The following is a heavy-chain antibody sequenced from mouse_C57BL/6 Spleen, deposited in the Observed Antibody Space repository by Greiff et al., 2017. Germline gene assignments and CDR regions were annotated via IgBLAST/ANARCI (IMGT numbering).Heavy chain of an antibody. CDR3: ARGGDGYDGFDY. CDR1: GYTFTSYW. CDR2: IDPSDSYT. Sequence: QVQLQQSGAELVMPGASVKLSCKASGYTFTSYWMHWVKQRPGQGLEWIGEIDPSDSYTNYNQKFKGKSTLTVDKSSSTAYMQLSSLTSEDSAVYYCARGGDGYDGFDYWGQGTTLTVSS. V-gene: IGHV1-69*01. D-gene: IGHD2-2*01. J-gene: IGHJ2*01.